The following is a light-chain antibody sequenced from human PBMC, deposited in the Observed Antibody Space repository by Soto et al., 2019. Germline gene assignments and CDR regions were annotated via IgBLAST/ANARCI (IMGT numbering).Light chain of an antibody. CDR2: KAS. V-gene: IGKV1-5*03. CDR3: QEYNSYST. Sequence: DIQMTQSPSTLSASVGDRVTITCRASQSISSWLAWYQQKPGKAPKLLIYKASSLESGVPSRFSGSGSGTVFPLTISILQPDDLATYYCQEYNSYSTFGQGTKLEIK. CDR1: QSISSW. J-gene: IGKJ2*01.